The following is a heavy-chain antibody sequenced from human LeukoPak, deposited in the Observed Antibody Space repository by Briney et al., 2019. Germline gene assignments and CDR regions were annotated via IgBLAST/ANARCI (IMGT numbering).Heavy chain of an antibody. CDR1: GFTFSTYW. CDR2: IKQDGSEK. CDR3: ARDSAGNDY. V-gene: IGHV3-7*01. D-gene: IGHD4-23*01. Sequence: GGSLRLSCAASGFTFSTYWISWVRRAPGKGLEWVANIKQDGSEKYYVDSVKGRFTISRDNAKNSLYLQMNSLRAEDTAMYYCARDSAGNDYWGQGTLVTVSS. J-gene: IGHJ4*02.